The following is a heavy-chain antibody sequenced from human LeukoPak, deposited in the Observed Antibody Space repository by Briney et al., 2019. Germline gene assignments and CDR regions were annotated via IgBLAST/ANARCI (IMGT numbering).Heavy chain of an antibody. V-gene: IGHV4-4*07. J-gene: IGHJ6*03. D-gene: IGHD1-7*01. Sequence: SETLSLTCTVSGGSISSYYWSWIRQPAGKGLEWIGRIYTSGSTNYNPSLKSRVTMSVDTSKNQFSLKLSSVTAADTAVYYCARTGTTPPYYYYYMDVWGKGTTVTVSS. CDR1: GGSISSYY. CDR2: IYTSGST. CDR3: ARTGTTPPYYYYYMDV.